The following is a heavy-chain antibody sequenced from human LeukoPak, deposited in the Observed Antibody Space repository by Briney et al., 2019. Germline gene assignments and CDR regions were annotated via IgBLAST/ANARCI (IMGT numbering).Heavy chain of an antibody. CDR2: ISSSSSYI. CDR3: ARVRWELRHDAFDI. J-gene: IGHJ3*02. D-gene: IGHD1-26*01. V-gene: IGHV3-21*01. Sequence: GGSLRLSCAASGFTFSSYSMNWVRQAPGKGLEWVSSISSSSSYIYYADSVKGRFTISRDNAKNSLYLQMNSLRAEDTAVYYCARVRWELRHDAFDIWGQGTMVTVSS. CDR1: GFTFSSYS.